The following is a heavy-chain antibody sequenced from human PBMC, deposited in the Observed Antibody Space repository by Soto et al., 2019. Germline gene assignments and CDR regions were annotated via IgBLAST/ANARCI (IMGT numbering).Heavy chain of an antibody. J-gene: IGHJ3*02. V-gene: IGHV3-21*04. CDR3: AKATATGGGAFDI. CDR2: ISSSSSYI. Sequence: GGSLRLSCAASGFTFSSYSMNWVRQAPGKGLEWVSSISSSSSYIYYADSVKGRFTISRDNAKNSLYLQMNSLTAGDTALYYCAKATATGGGAFDICGQGTMVTVSS. CDR1: GFTFSSYS. D-gene: IGHD2-8*02.